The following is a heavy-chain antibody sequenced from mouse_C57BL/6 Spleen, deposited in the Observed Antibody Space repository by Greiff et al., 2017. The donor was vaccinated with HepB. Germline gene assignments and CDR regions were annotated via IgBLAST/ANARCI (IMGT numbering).Heavy chain of an antibody. J-gene: IGHJ1*03. D-gene: IGHD1-1*01. Sequence: EVKLMESGGGLVKPGGSLKLSCAASGFTFSDYGMHWVRQAPEKGLEWVAYLSSGSSTIYYADTVKGRFTISRDNAKNTLFLQRTSLRSEDTAMYYCARPDTTVVVHWYCDVWGTGTTVTVSS. CDR3: ARPDTTVVVHWYCDV. CDR1: GFTFSDYG. V-gene: IGHV5-17*01. CDR2: LSSGSSTI.